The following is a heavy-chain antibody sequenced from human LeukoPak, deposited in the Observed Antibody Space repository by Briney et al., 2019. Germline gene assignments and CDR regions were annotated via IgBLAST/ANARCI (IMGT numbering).Heavy chain of an antibody. J-gene: IGHJ1*01. CDR3: ARPMGSSSWYGGYFQR. CDR2: INHSGST. V-gene: IGHV4-34*01. D-gene: IGHD6-13*01. Sequence: PSETLSLTCAVYGGSFSGYYWSWIRQPPGKGLEWIGEINHSGSTNYNPSLKSRVTISVDTSKNQFSLKLSSVTAADTAVYYCARPMGSSSWYGGYFQRWGQGTLVTVSS. CDR1: GGSFSGYY.